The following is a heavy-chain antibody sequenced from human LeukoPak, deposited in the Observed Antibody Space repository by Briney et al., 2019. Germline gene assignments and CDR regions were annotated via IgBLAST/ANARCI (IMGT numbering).Heavy chain of an antibody. J-gene: IGHJ4*02. V-gene: IGHV6-1*01. Sequence: SQTLSLTCAISGDSVSSNSAAWNWIRQSPSRGLEWLGRTYYRYKWYNDYAVSVKSRITINSDTSKNLFSLQLNSVTPEDTAVYYCARCDYVWGSYRPFGYWGQGTLVTVSS. D-gene: IGHD3-16*02. CDR2: TYYRYKWYN. CDR1: GDSVSSNSAA. CDR3: ARCDYVWGSYRPFGY.